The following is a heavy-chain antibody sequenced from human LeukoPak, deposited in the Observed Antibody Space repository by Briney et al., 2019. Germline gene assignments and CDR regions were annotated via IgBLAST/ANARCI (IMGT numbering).Heavy chain of an antibody. CDR2: IYYSGKT. V-gene: IGHV4-59*01. Sequence: SETLSLTCTVSGGSICSYYWSWIRQPPGKGLGWIAYIYYSGKTNYNPSLKSRVTISVDTANTQFSLKLSSVSAADTAVYYSARGAGLYPDWGQGTLVTVST. CDR1: GGSICSYY. J-gene: IGHJ4*02. D-gene: IGHD6-19*01. CDR3: ARGAGLYPD.